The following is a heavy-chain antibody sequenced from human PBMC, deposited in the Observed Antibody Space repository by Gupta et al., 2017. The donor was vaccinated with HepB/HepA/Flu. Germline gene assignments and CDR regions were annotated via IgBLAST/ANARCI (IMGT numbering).Heavy chain of an antibody. D-gene: IGHD5-18*01. Sequence: EVQMLESGGGLVQPGGSLKLSCTASGFTFNSFVMSWVRQAPGKGRDWVSTITGLGSLTYYADSVQGRFIISRDNSKNTLYLEMNSVRAEDTAMYYCAKVVGGYGYGWYDNWGQGTLVTVSS. CDR3: AKVVGGYGYGWYDN. CDR2: ITGLGSLT. J-gene: IGHJ4*02. V-gene: IGHV3-23*01. CDR1: GFTFNSFV.